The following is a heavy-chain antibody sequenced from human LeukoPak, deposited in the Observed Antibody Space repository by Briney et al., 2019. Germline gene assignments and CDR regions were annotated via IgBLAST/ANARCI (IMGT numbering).Heavy chain of an antibody. CDR3: ARRRDLYSGSYYPFDY. V-gene: IGHV5-51*01. J-gene: IGHJ4*02. Sequence: GGSLQISCQGSGRSFTTYWIAWLRQLAGKGVEWMGIIYPGYSDTRYSQSFQGQVPISADKSISIAYLQWTSLKASDTAMYYCARRRDLYSGSYYPFDYWGQGTLVAVSS. CDR1: GRSFTTYW. CDR2: IYPGYSDT. D-gene: IGHD1-26*01.